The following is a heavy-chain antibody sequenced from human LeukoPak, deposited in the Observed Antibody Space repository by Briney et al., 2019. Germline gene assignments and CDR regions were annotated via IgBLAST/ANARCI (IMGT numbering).Heavy chain of an antibody. CDR1: GFTFSSNG. V-gene: IGHV3-48*03. CDR3: ARDNYDSSTPYYFDY. Sequence: GGSLRLSCAASGFTFSSNGMNWVRQAPGKGLEWVSYISSSGSTIYYADSVKGRFTISRDNAKNSLYLQMNSLRAEDTAVYYCARDNYDSSTPYYFDYWGQGTLVTVSS. J-gene: IGHJ4*02. D-gene: IGHD3-22*01. CDR2: ISSSGSTI.